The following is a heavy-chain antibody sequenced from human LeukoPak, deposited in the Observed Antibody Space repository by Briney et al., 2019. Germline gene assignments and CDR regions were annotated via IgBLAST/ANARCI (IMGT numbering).Heavy chain of an antibody. CDR2: ISGSGGST. D-gene: IGHD1-26*01. CDR1: GFTFGKCA. Sequence: GSLTLCRACYGFTFGKCAILGGRRATRKGMEWVSAISGSGGSTYYADSVKGRFTISRDNSKNTLYLQMNSLRAEDTAVYYCAKDLKLYKTKRGAFDYWGQGTLVTVSS. J-gene: IGHJ4*02. CDR3: AKDLKLYKTKRGAFDY. V-gene: IGHV3-23*01.